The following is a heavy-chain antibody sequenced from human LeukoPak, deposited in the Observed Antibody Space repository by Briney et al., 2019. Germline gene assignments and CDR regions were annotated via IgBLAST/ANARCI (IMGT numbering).Heavy chain of an antibody. D-gene: IGHD3-3*01. CDR2: IIPIFGTA. CDR3: AGRGLGGYYIDY. CDR1: GGTFSSYA. V-gene: IGHV1-69*05. Sequence: SVKVSCKASGGTFSSYAISWVRQAPGQGLEWMGGIIPIFGTANYAQKFQGRVTITTDESTSTAYMELSSLRSEDTAVYYCAGRGLGGYYIDYWGQGTLVTVSS. J-gene: IGHJ4*02.